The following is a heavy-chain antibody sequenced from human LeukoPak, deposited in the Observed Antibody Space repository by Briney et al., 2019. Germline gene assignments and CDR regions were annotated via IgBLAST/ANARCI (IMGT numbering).Heavy chain of an antibody. CDR3: VRDGGFIDGDPVSAFDI. Sequence: RASETLSLTCTVSGDSVRTNYYWSWIRQPPGRGLEWIGYIYYSGTTYYNPSLKSRVTISLDTSKNQFSLKLSSVTAADTAVYYCVRDGGFIDGDPVSAFDIWGQGTMVTVSS. CDR1: GDSVRTNYY. CDR2: IYYSGTT. D-gene: IGHD3-16*01. V-gene: IGHV4-30-4*01. J-gene: IGHJ3*02.